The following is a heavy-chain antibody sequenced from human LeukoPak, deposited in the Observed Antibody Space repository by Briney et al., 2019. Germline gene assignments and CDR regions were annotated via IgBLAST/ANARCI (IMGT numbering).Heavy chain of an antibody. V-gene: IGHV3-23*01. CDR3: AKGYHYVWGSYRYTRANDY. Sequence: PGGSLRRSGAASGFTFSSYAMSWVRQAPGKGREGVSAISGSGGSTYSAHPVQARFTISTDNSKNTLYLQMNSLRPDHTAVYYCAKGYHYVWGSYRYTRANDYWGQGTLVTVSS. D-gene: IGHD3-16*02. CDR2: ISGSGGST. CDR1: GFTFSSYA. J-gene: IGHJ4*02.